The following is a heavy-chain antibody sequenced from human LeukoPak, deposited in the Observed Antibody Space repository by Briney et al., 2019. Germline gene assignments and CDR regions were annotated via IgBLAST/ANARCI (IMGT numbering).Heavy chain of an antibody. Sequence: PGGSLRLSCAASGFTFSNYWMHWVRQAPGKGLVWVSRINSDGINTSYADSVKGRFTISRDNAKNTLNLQMNSLRAEDTAVYYCARYILTAVFDYWGQGTLVTVSS. CDR1: GFTFSNYW. D-gene: IGHD3-9*01. CDR2: INSDGINT. V-gene: IGHV3-74*01. J-gene: IGHJ4*02. CDR3: ARYILTAVFDY.